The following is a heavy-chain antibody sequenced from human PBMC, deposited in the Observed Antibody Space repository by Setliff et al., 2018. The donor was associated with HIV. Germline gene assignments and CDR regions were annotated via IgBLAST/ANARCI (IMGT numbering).Heavy chain of an antibody. D-gene: IGHD1-26*01. J-gene: IGHJ4*02. CDR1: GGSFSGYY. CDR3: AGGPGTTSIDY. V-gene: IGHV4-34*01. Sequence: TSETLSLTCAVYGGSFSGYYWSWIRQPPGKGLEWIGEINHSGSTNYNMSLWSRVTISLDASRNQFSLELISVTAADTAVYYCAGGPGTTSIDYWAQGTLVTSPQ. CDR2: INHSGST.